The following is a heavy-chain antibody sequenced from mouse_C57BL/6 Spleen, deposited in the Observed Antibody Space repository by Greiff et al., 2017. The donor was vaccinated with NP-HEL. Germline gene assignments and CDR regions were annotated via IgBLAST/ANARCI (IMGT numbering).Heavy chain of an antibody. CDR1: GYSFTGYY. CDR2: INPSTGGT. CDR3: ARSGSNSFDD. V-gene: IGHV1-42*01. Sequence: VQLQQSGPELVKPGASVKISCKASGYSFTGYYMNWVKQSPEKSLEWIGEINPSTGGTTYNQKFKAKATLTVDKSSSTAYMQLKSLTSEDSAVYYCARSGSNSFDDWGQGTTLTVSS. J-gene: IGHJ2*01. D-gene: IGHD1-1*01.